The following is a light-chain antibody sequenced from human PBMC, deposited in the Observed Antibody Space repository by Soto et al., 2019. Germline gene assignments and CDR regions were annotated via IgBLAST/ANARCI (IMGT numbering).Light chain of an antibody. CDR1: QSVSSH. CDR3: QQNHQSWT. Sequence: EIVMTQSPSTLSASPGERATLSCRASQSVSSHLAWYQQKPGQAPMLLIYAASKRGTGIPSSCSGSGSGTEFTITSSLLQDDDSAYYYQQQNHQSWTFGQGTKVDIK. J-gene: IGKJ1*01. V-gene: IGKV3-15*01. CDR2: AAS.